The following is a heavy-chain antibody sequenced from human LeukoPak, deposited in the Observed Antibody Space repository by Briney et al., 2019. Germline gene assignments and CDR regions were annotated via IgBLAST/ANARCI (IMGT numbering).Heavy chain of an antibody. CDR3: AREDYYDSGSNDY. Sequence: ASVKVSCKASGGTFSSYAINWVRQATGQGLEWMGWMNPNSGNTAYAQKFQGRVTITRNTSISTAYMELSSLRSEDTAVYYCAREDYYDSGSNDYWGQGTLVTVSS. CDR2: MNPNSGNT. J-gene: IGHJ4*02. CDR1: GGTFSSYA. D-gene: IGHD3-22*01. V-gene: IGHV1-8*03.